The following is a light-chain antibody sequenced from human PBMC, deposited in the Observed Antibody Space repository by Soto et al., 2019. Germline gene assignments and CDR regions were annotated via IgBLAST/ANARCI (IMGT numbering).Light chain of an antibody. Sequence: DIQMTQSPSSLSASVGDRVTITCRASQSINTYLNWYQQKPGKAPHLLISGASTLQSGVPARFSGSGSGTDFTLTISVLQPEDFATYHCQQSYTTPYTGGQGTKLDIK. CDR1: QSINTY. CDR2: GAS. CDR3: QQSYTTPYT. V-gene: IGKV1-39*01. J-gene: IGKJ2*01.